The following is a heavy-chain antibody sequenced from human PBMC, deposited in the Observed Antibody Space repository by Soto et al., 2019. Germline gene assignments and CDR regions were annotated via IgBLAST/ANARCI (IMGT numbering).Heavy chain of an antibody. CDR2: ISSSSSYI. V-gene: IGHV3-21*01. D-gene: IGHD1-26*01. Sequence: GGSLRLSCAASGFTFSSYSMNWVRQAPGKGLEWVSSISSSSSYIYYADSVKGRFTISRDNAKNSLYLQMNSLRAEDTAVYYCARDRTHSGSYYFKGSNWFDPWGQGTLVTVSS. CDR1: GFTFSSYS. CDR3: ARDRTHSGSYYFKGSNWFDP. J-gene: IGHJ5*02.